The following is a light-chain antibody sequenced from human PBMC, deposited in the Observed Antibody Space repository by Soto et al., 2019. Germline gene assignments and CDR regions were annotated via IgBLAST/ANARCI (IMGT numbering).Light chain of an antibody. V-gene: IGKV3-20*01. CDR3: QQYGSSPWT. Sequence: EIGLTQSPGTLFLSPGEKTTLACRASQSVSSNYLAWYQQKPGQAPRPLIYGASSRATGIPDRFSGSGAGTDFTLTISRLEPEDFAVYYCQQYGSSPWTFGHGTKVDI. CDR2: GAS. CDR1: QSVSSNY. J-gene: IGKJ1*01.